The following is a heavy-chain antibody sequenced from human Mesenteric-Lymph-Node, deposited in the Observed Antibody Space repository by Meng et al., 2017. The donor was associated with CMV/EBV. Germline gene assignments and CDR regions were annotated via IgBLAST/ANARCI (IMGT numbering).Heavy chain of an antibody. D-gene: IGHD3-3*01. CDR1: GFTFSSYS. V-gene: IGHV3-21*01. CDR3: ARASGSYDFWSGPATFDY. CDR2: ISSSSSYI. Sequence: GSLRLSCAASGFTFSSYSMNWVRQAPGKGLEWVSSISSSSSYIYYADSVKGRFTISRDNAKNSLYLQMNSLRAEDTAVYYCARASGSYDFWSGPATFDYWGQGTLVTVSS. J-gene: IGHJ4*02.